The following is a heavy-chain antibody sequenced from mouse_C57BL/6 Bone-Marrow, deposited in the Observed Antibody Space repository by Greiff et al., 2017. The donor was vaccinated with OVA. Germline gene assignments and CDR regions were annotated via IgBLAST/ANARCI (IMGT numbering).Heavy chain of an antibody. V-gene: IGHV14-4*01. CDR2: IDPENGDT. J-gene: IGHJ4*01. Sequence: VQLKQSGAELVRPGASVKLSCTASGFNIKDDYMHWVKQRPEQGLEWIGWIDPENGDTEYASKFQGKATITADTSSNTAYLQLSSLTSEDTAVYYCTTGVVANYYAMDYWGQGTSVTVSS. D-gene: IGHD1-1*01. CDR1: GFNIKDDY. CDR3: TTGVVANYYAMDY.